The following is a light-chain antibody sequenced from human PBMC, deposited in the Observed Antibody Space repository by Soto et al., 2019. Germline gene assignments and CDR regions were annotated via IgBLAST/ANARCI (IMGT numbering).Light chain of an antibody. CDR1: QSISTW. Sequence: DIPMTQSPSTLSASVGDRVTITCRASQSISTWLAWYLQKPGKAPKLLIYKASSLESGVPSRFSGSGSGTEFTLTISSLQPDDFATYYCQQYNSLSAFTFGPGTKVDIK. CDR2: KAS. J-gene: IGKJ3*01. V-gene: IGKV1-5*03. CDR3: QQYNSLSAFT.